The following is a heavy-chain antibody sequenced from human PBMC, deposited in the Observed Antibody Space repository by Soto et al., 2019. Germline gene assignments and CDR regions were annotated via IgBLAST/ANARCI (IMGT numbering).Heavy chain of an antibody. Sequence: PSETLSLTCTVSGGSISSGDYYWSWIRQPPGKGLEWIGYIYYSGSTYYNPSLKSRVTISVDTSKNQFSLKLSSVTAADTAVYYCARDKERSRLLHPSWFDPWGQGTLVTVSS. D-gene: IGHD3-3*01. V-gene: IGHV4-30-4*01. CDR2: IYYSGST. CDR3: ARDKERSRLLHPSWFDP. J-gene: IGHJ5*02. CDR1: GGSISSGDYY.